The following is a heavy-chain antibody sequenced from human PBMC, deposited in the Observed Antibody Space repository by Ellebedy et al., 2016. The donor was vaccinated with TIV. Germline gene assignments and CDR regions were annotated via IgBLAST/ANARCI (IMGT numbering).Heavy chain of an antibody. CDR1: GYTFTDYD. CDR2: ISAYNGNT. CDR3: ARDLNWGAVGTFDI. V-gene: IGHV1-18*01. D-gene: IGHD7-27*01. J-gene: IGHJ3*02. Sequence: AASVKVSCKASGYTFTDYDINWVRQATGQGLEWMGWISAYNGNTNYAQKLQGRVTMTTDTSTSTAYMELRSLRSDDTAVYYCARDLNWGAVGTFDIWGQGTMVTVSS.